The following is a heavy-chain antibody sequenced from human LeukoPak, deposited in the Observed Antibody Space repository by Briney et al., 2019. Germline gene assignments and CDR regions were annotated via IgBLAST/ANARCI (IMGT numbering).Heavy chain of an antibody. Sequence: GESLKISCKGSGYSFTTYWIGWVRQMPGKGLEWMGIIYPGDSDTRYSPSFQGQVTISADKPISTAYLQWSSLKASDTAMYYCARPIAVAGTDAFDIWAQGTMVTVSS. V-gene: IGHV5-51*01. D-gene: IGHD6-19*01. J-gene: IGHJ3*02. CDR2: IYPGDSDT. CDR1: GYSFTTYW. CDR3: ARPIAVAGTDAFDI.